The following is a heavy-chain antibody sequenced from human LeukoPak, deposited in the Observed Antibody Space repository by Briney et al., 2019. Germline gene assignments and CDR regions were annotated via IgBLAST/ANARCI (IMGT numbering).Heavy chain of an antibody. CDR1: GFTFSSYA. Sequence: PGGSLRLSCAASGFTFSSYAMSWVRQAPGKGLEWVSGMSGSGVSTYYADSVKGRFTISRDNSKNTLYPQMNSLRAEDTAVYYCARGGYYGDPDYWGQGTLVTVSS. D-gene: IGHD4-17*01. V-gene: IGHV3-23*01. CDR2: MSGSGVST. J-gene: IGHJ4*02. CDR3: ARGGYYGDPDY.